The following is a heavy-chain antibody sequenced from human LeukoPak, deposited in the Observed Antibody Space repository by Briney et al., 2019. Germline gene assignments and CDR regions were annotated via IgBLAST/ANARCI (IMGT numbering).Heavy chain of an antibody. CDR3: AGDATGPTNHNGIDP. CDR2: ISSRGTTK. Sequence: GGSLRLSCAASGSNFDSFEMNWVRQAPGKGLEWVSYISSRGTTKYYAASVEGRFIISRDNAKNSVFLQMNSLSVEDTAIYYCAGDATGPTNHNGIDPWGQGTLVTVSS. V-gene: IGHV3-48*03. J-gene: IGHJ5*02. CDR1: GSNFDSFE. D-gene: IGHD1-14*01.